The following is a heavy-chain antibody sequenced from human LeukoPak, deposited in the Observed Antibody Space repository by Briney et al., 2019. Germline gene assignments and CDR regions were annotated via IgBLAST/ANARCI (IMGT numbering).Heavy chain of an antibody. Sequence: GGSLRLSCAASGFTFSSYGMHWVRQAPGKGLEWVAVISYDGSNKYYADSVKGRFTISRDNSKNTLYLQMNSLRAEDTAVYYCAKVYYSSSWYRDWFDPWGQGTLVTVSS. CDR2: ISYDGSNK. CDR3: AKVYYSSSWYRDWFDP. CDR1: GFTFSSYG. V-gene: IGHV3-30*18. D-gene: IGHD6-13*01. J-gene: IGHJ5*02.